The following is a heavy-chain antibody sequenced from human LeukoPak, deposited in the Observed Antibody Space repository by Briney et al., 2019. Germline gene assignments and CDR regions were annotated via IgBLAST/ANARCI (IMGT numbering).Heavy chain of an antibody. CDR3: AKDPGDYYGSGTYVY. CDR1: GFTFSSYA. D-gene: IGHD3-10*01. V-gene: IGHV3-23*01. CDR2: ISGSGGST. J-gene: IGHJ4*02. Sequence: PGGSLRLSCAASGFTFSSYAMSWVRQAPGKGLEWLSAISGSGGSTYYADSVKGRFTISRDNSKNTLYLQMNSLRAEDTAVYYCAKDPGDYYGSGTYVYWGQGTLVTVSS.